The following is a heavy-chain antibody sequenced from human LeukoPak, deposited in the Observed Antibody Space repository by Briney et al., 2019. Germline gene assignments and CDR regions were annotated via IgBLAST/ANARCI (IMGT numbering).Heavy chain of an antibody. J-gene: IGHJ4*02. Sequence: PGGSLRLSCAASGFIFSDYYMSWIRQAPAKGLEWVSYISSGGSTIYYADSVKGRFTISRDNAKNSLYLQMNSLRAEDTAVYYCAREGLGYCSGGSCLLGSGGFDYWGQGTLVTVSS. V-gene: IGHV3-11*04. CDR2: ISSGGSTI. CDR3: AREGLGYCSGGSCLLGSGGFDY. D-gene: IGHD2-15*01. CDR1: GFIFSDYY.